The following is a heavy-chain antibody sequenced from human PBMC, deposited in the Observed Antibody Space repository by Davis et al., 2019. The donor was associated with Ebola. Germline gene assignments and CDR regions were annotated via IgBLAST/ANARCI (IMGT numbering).Heavy chain of an antibody. D-gene: IGHD2-15*01. CDR1: GYTFTGYY. CDR3: ARERIVVVVAANEDYYYYGMDV. V-gene: IGHV1-46*01. J-gene: IGHJ6*04. Sequence: AASVKVSCKASGYTFTGYYMHWVRQAPGQGLEWMGIINPSGGSTGYAQKFQGRVTMTRNTSISTAYMELSSLRSEDTAVYYCARERIVVVVAANEDYYYYGMDVWGKGTTVIVSS. CDR2: INPSGGST.